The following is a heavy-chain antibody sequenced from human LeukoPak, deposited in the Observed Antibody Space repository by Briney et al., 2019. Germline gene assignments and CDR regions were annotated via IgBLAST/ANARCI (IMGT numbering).Heavy chain of an antibody. V-gene: IGHV4-38-2*02. Sequence: SETLPLTCTVSGYSISSGYYWGWIRQPPGKGLEWIGRIYTRGSTNYNPSLKSRVTMSVDTSKNQFSLKLSSVTAADTAVYYCARGRYCSADICSGGDAFDIWGQGTMVSVSS. CDR1: GYSISSGYY. CDR2: IYTRGST. D-gene: IGHD2-15*01. CDR3: ARGRYCSADICSGGDAFDI. J-gene: IGHJ3*02.